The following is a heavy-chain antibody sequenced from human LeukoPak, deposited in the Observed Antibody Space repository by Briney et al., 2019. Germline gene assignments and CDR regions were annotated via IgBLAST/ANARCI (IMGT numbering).Heavy chain of an antibody. CDR3: ARGHFDRYYRDV. V-gene: IGHV3-21*01. CDR2: ISSSSSYI. Sequence: GGSLRLSCAASGFTFSSYNMSWVRQAPGKGLEWVSSISSSSSYIYYADSVKGRFTISRDNAKNSLYLQMNSLRAEDTAVYFCARGHFDRYYRDVWGKGTTVTVSS. CDR1: GFTFSSYN. D-gene: IGHD3-9*01. J-gene: IGHJ6*03.